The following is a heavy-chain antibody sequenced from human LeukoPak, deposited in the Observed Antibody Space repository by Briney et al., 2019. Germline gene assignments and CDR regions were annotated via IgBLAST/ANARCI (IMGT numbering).Heavy chain of an antibody. J-gene: IGHJ3*02. CDR3: AKEFEGAFDI. CDR1: GFTFDDYA. Sequence: SLRLSCAASGFTFDDYAMHWVRQAPGKGLEWASGISWNSGSIGYADSVKGRFTISRDNAKNSLYLQMNSLRAEDTALYYCAKEFEGAFDIWGQGTMVTVSS. CDR2: ISWNSGSI. D-gene: IGHD3-16*01. V-gene: IGHV3-9*01.